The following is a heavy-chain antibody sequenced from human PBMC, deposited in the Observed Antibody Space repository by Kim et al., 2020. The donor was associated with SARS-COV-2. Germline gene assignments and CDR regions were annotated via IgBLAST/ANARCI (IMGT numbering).Heavy chain of an antibody. CDR3: ARVLLWFGELWGFDY. D-gene: IGHD3-10*01. CDR2: IYYSGST. CDR1: GGSISSGGYY. J-gene: IGHJ4*02. Sequence: SETLSLTCTVSGGSISSGGYYWSWIRQHPGKGLEWIGYIYYSGSTYYNPSLKSRVTISVDTSKNQFSLKLSSVTVADTAVYYCARVLLWFGELWGFDYWGQGTLVTVSS. V-gene: IGHV4-31*03.